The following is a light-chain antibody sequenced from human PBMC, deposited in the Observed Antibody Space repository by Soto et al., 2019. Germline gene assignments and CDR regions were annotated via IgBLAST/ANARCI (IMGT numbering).Light chain of an antibody. V-gene: IGLV2-8*01. CDR2: EVN. CDR1: SSDVGGYNY. CDR3: SSYAGRNNFV. Sequence: QSALTQSPSASGSPGQSVTVPCTGTSSDVGGYNYVSWYQQHPGKAPKLVIYEVNKRPSGVPDRFSGSKSGNTASLTVSGLQAEDEADYYCSSYAGRNNFVFGTGTKVTVL. J-gene: IGLJ1*01.